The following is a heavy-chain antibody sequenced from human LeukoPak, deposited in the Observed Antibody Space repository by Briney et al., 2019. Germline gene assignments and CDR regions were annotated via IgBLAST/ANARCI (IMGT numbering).Heavy chain of an antibody. J-gene: IGHJ5*02. V-gene: IGHV1-18*01. Sequence: GASVKVSCKASGGTFSSYAISWVRQAPGQGLEWMGWISAYNGNTNYAQKLQGRVTMTTDTSTSTAYMELRSLRSDDTAVYYCARGRRGYCSSTSCPNWFDPWGQGTLVTVSS. D-gene: IGHD2-2*01. CDR1: GGTFSSYA. CDR2: ISAYNGNT. CDR3: ARGRRGYCSSTSCPNWFDP.